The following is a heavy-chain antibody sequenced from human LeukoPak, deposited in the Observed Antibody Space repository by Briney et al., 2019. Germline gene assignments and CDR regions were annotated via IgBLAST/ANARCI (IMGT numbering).Heavy chain of an antibody. V-gene: IGHV3-48*03. Sequence: GGSLRLSCATPGFTLSNYEMNWVRQAPGKGLEWVSYISSSGSTKYYADSVKGRFSISRDNAKNSLYLQMNSLRAEDTAVYYCAGVAHSSGYDEFDYWGQGTLVTVSS. J-gene: IGHJ4*02. CDR3: AGVAHSSGYDEFDY. CDR1: GFTLSNYE. CDR2: ISSSGSTK. D-gene: IGHD5-12*01.